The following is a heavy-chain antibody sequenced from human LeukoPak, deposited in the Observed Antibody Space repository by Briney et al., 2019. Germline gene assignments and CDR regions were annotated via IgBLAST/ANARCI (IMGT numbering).Heavy chain of an antibody. Sequence: GASLSFSGKASGYGLTGYSVVWDREVPGQGRGWGGRLNPNSGGTNYAQNFRGRVTMTRDTSISTAYMELSRLRSDDTAVYYCAREDELVDFDHWGQGTLATVSS. J-gene: IGHJ4*02. D-gene: IGHD2-21*01. CDR2: LNPNSGGT. CDR1: GYGLTGYS. CDR3: AREDELVDFDH. V-gene: IGHV1-2*06.